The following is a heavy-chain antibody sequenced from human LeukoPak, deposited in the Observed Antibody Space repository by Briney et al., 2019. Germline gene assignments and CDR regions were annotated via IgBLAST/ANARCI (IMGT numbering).Heavy chain of an antibody. CDR2: ISSSSSYI. Sequence: GGPLRLSCAASGFTFSSYSMNWVRLAPGKGLEWVSSISSSSSYIYYADSVKGRFTISRDNAKNSLYLQMNSLRAEDTAVYYCARVKSRDGYNYDYWGQGTLVTVSS. D-gene: IGHD5-24*01. CDR1: GFTFSSYS. V-gene: IGHV3-21*01. J-gene: IGHJ4*02. CDR3: ARVKSRDGYNYDY.